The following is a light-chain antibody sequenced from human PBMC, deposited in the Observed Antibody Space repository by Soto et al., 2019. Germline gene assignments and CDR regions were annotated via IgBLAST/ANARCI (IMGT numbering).Light chain of an antibody. CDR2: DTS. CDR3: HQRKSWPRT. Sequence: EIVLTQSPATLSSSPGERATLSCRASQTVSSKLAWYQHKPGQAPRLLIYDTSNRATGIPARFSGSGSGTDFTLTISRLEPEDFAVYYCHQRKSWPRTFGQGTKVEMK. J-gene: IGKJ1*01. V-gene: IGKV3-11*01. CDR1: QTVSSK.